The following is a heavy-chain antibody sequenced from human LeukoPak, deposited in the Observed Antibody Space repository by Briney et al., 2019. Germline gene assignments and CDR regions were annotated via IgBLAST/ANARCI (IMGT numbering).Heavy chain of an antibody. V-gene: IGHV3-74*01. D-gene: IGHD3-3*02. CDR1: GFTFSSYW. CDR3: ARYGAFLDY. CDR2: INSDGSTT. Sequence: GGSLRLSCAASGFTFSSYWMHWVRQVPGKGLVWVSRINSDGSTTRYADSVKGRFTISRDNSKSTLYLQMNSLRGEDTAVYNCARYGAFLDYWGQGTLVTVSS. J-gene: IGHJ4*02.